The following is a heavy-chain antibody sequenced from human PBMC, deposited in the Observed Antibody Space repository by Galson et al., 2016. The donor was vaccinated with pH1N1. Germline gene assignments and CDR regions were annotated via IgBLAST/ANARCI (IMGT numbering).Heavy chain of an antibody. J-gene: IGHJ2*01. CDR2: VFASGNT. Sequence: TLSLTCTVSGGSIGGGYYIWTWIRQPAGKGLEWIGRVFASGNTNYNPSLKGRVTISLDTSKSQFSLKLSSVTAADTAVYYCAAQTVGATTVFDLWGPGTKVIVSS. V-gene: IGHV4-61*02. CDR3: AAQTVGATTVFDL. CDR1: GGSIGGGYYI. D-gene: IGHD1-26*01.